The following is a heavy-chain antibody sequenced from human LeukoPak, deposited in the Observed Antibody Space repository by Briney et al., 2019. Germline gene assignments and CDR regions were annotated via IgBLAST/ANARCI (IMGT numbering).Heavy chain of an antibody. D-gene: IGHD3-3*01. J-gene: IGHJ3*02. CDR1: GGSISSGSYC. CDR2: IYTSGST. CDR3: ARARTVLEWSFDAFDI. Sequence: SQTLSLTCTVSGGSISSGSYCWGWLRQPAGTGLDWIGRIYTSGSTNYNPSLKSRVTISVDTSKNQFSLKLSSVTAADTAVYYCARARTVLEWSFDAFDIWGQGTMVTVSS. V-gene: IGHV4-61*02.